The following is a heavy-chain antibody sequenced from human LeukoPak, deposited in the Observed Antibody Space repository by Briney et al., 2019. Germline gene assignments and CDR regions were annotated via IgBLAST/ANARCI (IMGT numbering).Heavy chain of an antibody. CDR3: ARGTGVRYFGWLVLVGNWFDP. CDR2: INHSGST. Sequence: SETLSLTCAVYGGSFSGYYWSWIRQPPGKGLEWIGEINHSGSTNYNPSLKSRVTISVDTSKNQFSLKLSSVTAADTAVYYCARGTGVRYFGWLVLVGNWFDPWGQGTLVTVSS. J-gene: IGHJ5*02. CDR1: GGSFSGYY. V-gene: IGHV4-34*01. D-gene: IGHD3-9*01.